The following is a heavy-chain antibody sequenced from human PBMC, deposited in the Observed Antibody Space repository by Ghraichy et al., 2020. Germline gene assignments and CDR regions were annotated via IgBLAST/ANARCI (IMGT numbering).Heavy chain of an antibody. CDR1: GFTFSSYW. Sequence: GGSLRLSCAASGFTFSSYWMNWVRQAPGKGLEWVVNINQDGSEKFYVDSVKGRFTISRDNAKNSLYLQMNSLRAEDTAVYYCARAGSSGWYDDAFDIWGQGTMVTVSS. CDR2: INQDGSEK. V-gene: IGHV3-7*01. CDR3: ARAGSSGWYDDAFDI. D-gene: IGHD6-19*01. J-gene: IGHJ3*02.